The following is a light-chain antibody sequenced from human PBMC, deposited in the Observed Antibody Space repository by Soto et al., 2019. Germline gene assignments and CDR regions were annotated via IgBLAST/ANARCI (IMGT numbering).Light chain of an antibody. J-gene: IGKJ3*01. Sequence: DIQMTQSPSSLSASVGDRVTITCRASQSITSYLNWYQQKPGNAPKLLIYAASSLQSGVPSRFSGSGSGTDLSLTINNLQPEDFATYYCQQSFSTLFTFGPGTKVDI. CDR2: AAS. CDR1: QSITSY. V-gene: IGKV1-39*01. CDR3: QQSFSTLFT.